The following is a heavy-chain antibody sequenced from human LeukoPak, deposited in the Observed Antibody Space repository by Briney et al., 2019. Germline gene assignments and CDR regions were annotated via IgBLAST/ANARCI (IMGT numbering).Heavy chain of an antibody. CDR1: GGSISSGGYY. D-gene: IGHD3-22*01. CDR2: IYYSGST. CDR3: ARGYSSGYYEELH. J-gene: IGHJ4*02. Sequence: PSETLSLTCTVSGGSISSGGYYWSWIRQHPGKGLEWIGYIYYSGSTYYNPSLKSRVTISVDTSKNQFSLKLSSVTAADTAVYYCARGYSSGYYEELHWGQGTLVTVSS. V-gene: IGHV4-31*03.